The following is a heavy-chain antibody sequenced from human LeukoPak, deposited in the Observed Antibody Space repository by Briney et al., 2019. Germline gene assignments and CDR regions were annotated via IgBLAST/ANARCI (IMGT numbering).Heavy chain of an antibody. CDR2: ISSSSSYI. V-gene: IGHV3-21*01. CDR3: ARDSYYYDSSGYYYGLDY. D-gene: IGHD3-22*01. CDR1: GFTFSSYS. Sequence: KPGGSLRLSCAASGFTFSSYSMNWVRQAPGKGLEWVSSISSSSSYIYCADSVKGRFTISRDNAKNSLYLQMNSLRAEDTAVYYCARDSYYYDSSGYYYGLDYWGQGTLVTVSS. J-gene: IGHJ4*02.